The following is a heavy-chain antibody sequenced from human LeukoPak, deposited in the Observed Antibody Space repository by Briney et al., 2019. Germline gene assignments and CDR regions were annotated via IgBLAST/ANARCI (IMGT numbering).Heavy chain of an antibody. J-gene: IGHJ4*02. D-gene: IGHD4-17*01. Sequence: SETLSLTCAVYGGSFSGYYWSWIRQPPGKGLEWIGEINHSGSTNYNPSLKSRVTISVDTSKNQFSLKLSSVTAADTAVYYCAREDVETTVTIFDYWGQGTLVTVSS. CDR1: GGSFSGYY. V-gene: IGHV4-34*01. CDR2: INHSGST. CDR3: AREDVETTVTIFDY.